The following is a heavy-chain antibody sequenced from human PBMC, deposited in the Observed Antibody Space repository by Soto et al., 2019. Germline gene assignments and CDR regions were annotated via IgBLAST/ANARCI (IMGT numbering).Heavy chain of an antibody. D-gene: IGHD3-3*01. J-gene: IGHJ4*02. CDR3: VTSLNYDFWRDGGRHYYFDS. Sequence: LSLTCAVSGGSVTSSFWWNWVRQSPGKGLEWIGRIFKSGSTNYNPSLGSRVTMSVDKSNNQFSLRLSSMTAADTAVYFCVTSLNYDFWRDGGRHYYFDSWGQGILVTVSS. CDR2: IFKSGST. CDR1: GGSVTSSFW. V-gene: IGHV4-4*01.